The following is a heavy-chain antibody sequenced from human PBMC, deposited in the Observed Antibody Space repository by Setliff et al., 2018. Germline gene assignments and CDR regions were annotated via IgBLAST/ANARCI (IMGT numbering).Heavy chain of an antibody. CDR3: ARRPIALAGYRKGAFDI. V-gene: IGHV1-3*01. J-gene: IGHJ3*02. Sequence: ASVKVSCKASGYTFSNYLLHWVRQAPGQSPEWVGWINAGNGHTKYSQRFQDRITITSETSATTVYVELRSLRSEDTAVYFCARRPIALAGYRKGAFDIWGQGTMVTV. CDR2: INAGNGHT. D-gene: IGHD6-19*01. CDR1: GYTFSNYL.